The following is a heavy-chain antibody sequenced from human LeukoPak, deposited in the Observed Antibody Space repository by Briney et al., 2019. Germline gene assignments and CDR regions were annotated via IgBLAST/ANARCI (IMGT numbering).Heavy chain of an antibody. V-gene: IGHV4-39*07. CDR3: ARRVPSSSSPEVDWFDP. CDR1: GGSISSSSYY. CDR2: IYYSGST. J-gene: IGHJ5*02. D-gene: IGHD6-6*01. Sequence: SETLSLTCTVSGGSISSSSYYWGWIRQPPGKGLEWIGSIYYSGSTYYNPSLKSRVTISVDTSKNQFSLKLSSVTAADTAVYYCARRVPSSSSPEVDWFDPWGQGTLVTVPS.